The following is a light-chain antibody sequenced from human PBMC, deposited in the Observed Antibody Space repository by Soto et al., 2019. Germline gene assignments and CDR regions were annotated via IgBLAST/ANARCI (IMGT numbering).Light chain of an antibody. Sequence: MTQSPSSLSASVGDRVMITCRASQRITTYVNWYQQIPGQAPRLLIYGASTRATGVPARFSGSGSATQFTLTISSLQSEDFGFYYCQQYHQWPVAFGGGTKVDIK. CDR1: QRITTY. CDR3: QQYHQWPVA. J-gene: IGKJ4*01. CDR2: GAS. V-gene: IGKV3-15*01.